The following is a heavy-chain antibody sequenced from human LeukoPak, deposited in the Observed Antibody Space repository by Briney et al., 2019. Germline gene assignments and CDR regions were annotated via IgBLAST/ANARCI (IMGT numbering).Heavy chain of an antibody. V-gene: IGHV4-4*02. CDR1: GGSISNTNW. J-gene: IGHJ4*02. D-gene: IGHD4-17*01. CDR2: ISLTGLT. CDR3: ASEHDYGARFGY. Sequence: SETLSLTCGVSGGSISNTNWWSWVRQPPGQGLEWIGEISLTGLTHYNPSLESRVTVSLDKSKNQLSLNLTSVTAADTAVYYCASEHDYGARFGYWGQGTLVSVSS.